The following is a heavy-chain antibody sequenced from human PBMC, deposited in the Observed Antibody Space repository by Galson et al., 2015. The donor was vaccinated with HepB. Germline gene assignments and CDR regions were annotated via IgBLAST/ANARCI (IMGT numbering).Heavy chain of an antibody. CDR2: IYYSGST. CDR1: GDSISSDDYY. Sequence: SLTCTVSGDSISSDDYYWSWIRQPPGKGLEWIGYIYYSGSTYYNPSLKSRVTISVDTSKNQFSLKLSSVTAADTAVYYCARGDDFGYFDYWGQGTLVTVSS. D-gene: IGHD4-17*01. CDR3: ARGDDFGYFDY. J-gene: IGHJ4*02. V-gene: IGHV4-30-4*01.